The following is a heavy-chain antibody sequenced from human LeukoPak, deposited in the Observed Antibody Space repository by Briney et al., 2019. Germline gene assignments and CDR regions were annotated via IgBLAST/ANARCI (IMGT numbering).Heavy chain of an antibody. V-gene: IGHV3-30*03. CDR2: ISYDGSNK. Sequence: GGSLRLSCAASGFTFSSYGMHWVRQAPGKWLEWVAVISYDGSNKYYADSVKGRFTISRDNSKNSLYLQMKRLRADDTAVYYCVRDSDRRSDYWGQGTLVTVSS. J-gene: IGHJ4*02. CDR1: GFTFSSYG. D-gene: IGHD3-22*01. CDR3: VRDSDRRSDY.